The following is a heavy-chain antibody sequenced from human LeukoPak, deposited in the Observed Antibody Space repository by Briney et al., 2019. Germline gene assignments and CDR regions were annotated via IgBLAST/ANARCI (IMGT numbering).Heavy chain of an antibody. CDR2: INHSGST. Sequence: SETLSLTCAVYGGSFSGYYWSWIRQPPGKGLEWIGEINHSGSTNYNPSLKSRLTIPADTSKNQFSLKLASVTAADTAVYYCARIESYHILYRPYWGQGTLATVSS. D-gene: IGHD3-9*01. V-gene: IGHV4-34*01. CDR3: ARIESYHILYRPY. J-gene: IGHJ4*02. CDR1: GGSFSGYY.